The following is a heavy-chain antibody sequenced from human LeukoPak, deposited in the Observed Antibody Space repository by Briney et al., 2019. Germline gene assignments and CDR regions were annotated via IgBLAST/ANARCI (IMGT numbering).Heavy chain of an antibody. Sequence: GGSLRLSCAASGFTFSSYAMSWARQAPGKGLEWVSAISGSGGSTYYADSVKGRFTISRDNSKNTLYVQMNSLRVEDTAVYYCAKFSDICGYYSLGSDYWGQGTLVTVSS. D-gene: IGHD3-22*01. J-gene: IGHJ4*02. CDR2: ISGSGGST. V-gene: IGHV3-23*01. CDR3: AKFSDICGYYSLGSDY. CDR1: GFTFSSYA.